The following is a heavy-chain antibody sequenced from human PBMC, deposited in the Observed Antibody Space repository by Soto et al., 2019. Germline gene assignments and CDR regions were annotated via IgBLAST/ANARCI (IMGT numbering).Heavy chain of an antibody. V-gene: IGHV3-23*01. Sequence: PGGSLRLSCAASGFTFSSYAMSWVRQAPGKGLEWVSAISGSGGSTYYADSVKGRFTISRDNSKNTLYLQMNSLRAEDTAVYYCASPRDFWSGYRYGMDVWGQGTTVTVSS. CDR3: ASPRDFWSGYRYGMDV. CDR2: ISGSGGST. D-gene: IGHD3-3*01. CDR1: GFTFSSYA. J-gene: IGHJ6*02.